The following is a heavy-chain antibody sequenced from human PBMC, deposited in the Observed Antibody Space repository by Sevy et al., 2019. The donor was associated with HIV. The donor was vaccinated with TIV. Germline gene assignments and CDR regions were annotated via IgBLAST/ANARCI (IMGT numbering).Heavy chain of an antibody. CDR2: IKEDGSGR. D-gene: IGHD6-6*01. Sequence: EGSLRLSCAASGFTFGSYWMTWVLQAPGKELEWVANIKEDGSGRFYVDSVRGRFTVSRDNAKKTLYLQMNNLRVEDTALYYCARLYRSSSGRGLDYWGQGALVTVSS. V-gene: IGHV3-7*01. CDR1: GFTFGSYW. J-gene: IGHJ4*02. CDR3: ARLYRSSSGRGLDY.